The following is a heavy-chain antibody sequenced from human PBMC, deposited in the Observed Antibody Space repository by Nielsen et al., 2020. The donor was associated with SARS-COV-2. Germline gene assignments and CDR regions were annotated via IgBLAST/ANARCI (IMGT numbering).Heavy chain of an antibody. Sequence: GGSLRLSCAASGFTFSSYSMNWVRQAPGKGLEWVSSISSSSSYIYYADSVKGRFTISRDNAKNSLYLQMNSLRAEDTAVYYCARGDYDILTGYYILYYFDYWGQGTRVTVSS. CDR1: GFTFSSYS. CDR3: ARGDYDILTGYYILYYFDY. CDR2: ISSSSSYI. J-gene: IGHJ4*02. D-gene: IGHD3-9*01. V-gene: IGHV3-21*01.